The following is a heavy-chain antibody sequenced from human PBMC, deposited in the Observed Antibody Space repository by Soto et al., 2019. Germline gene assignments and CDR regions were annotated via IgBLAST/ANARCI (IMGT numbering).Heavy chain of an antibody. V-gene: IGHV3-23*01. CDR1: GFTFSTYA. CDR3: ATLYDYIWGSYRRPPYKFDY. CDR2: ISGSEYP. J-gene: IGHJ4*02. D-gene: IGHD3-16*02. Sequence: GGSLRLSCAASGFTFSTYAMTWVRQAPGKGLEWVSSISGSEYPYYIESGRGRFTISRDNSKNTLYLQLNGLTAEDTAIYYCATLYDYIWGSYRRPPYKFDYWGQGTPVTVSS.